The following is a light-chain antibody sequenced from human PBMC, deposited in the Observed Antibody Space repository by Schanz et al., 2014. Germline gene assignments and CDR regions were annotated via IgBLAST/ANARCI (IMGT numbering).Light chain of an antibody. J-gene: IGLJ3*02. CDR3: GSYAGNINWV. Sequence: QSALTQPRSVSGSPGQLVTISCTGTRSDVGGYNYVSWYQQHPGKAPKLMIHDVSNRPSGVPDRFSGSKSGNTASLTVSGLQVEDEADYYCGSYAGNINWVFGGGTKVTVL. CDR1: RSDVGGYNY. V-gene: IGLV2-11*01. CDR2: DVS.